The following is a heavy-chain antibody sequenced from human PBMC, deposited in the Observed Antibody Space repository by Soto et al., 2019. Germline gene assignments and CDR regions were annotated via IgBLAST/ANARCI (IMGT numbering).Heavy chain of an antibody. V-gene: IGHV4-31*03. CDR2: IYYSGST. CDR1: GGSISSGGYY. D-gene: IGHD2-21*02. Sequence: QVQLQESGPGLVKPSQTLSLTCTVSGGSISSGGYYWTWIRQHPGKGLGWIGYIYYSGSTYYNPSLKSRVTIXVXTXXNQFSLKLSSVTAADTAVYYCARVCGGDCHYGMDVWGQGTTVTVSS. J-gene: IGHJ6*02. CDR3: ARVCGGDCHYGMDV.